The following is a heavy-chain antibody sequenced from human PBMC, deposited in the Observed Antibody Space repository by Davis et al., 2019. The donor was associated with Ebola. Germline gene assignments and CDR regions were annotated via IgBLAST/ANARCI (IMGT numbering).Heavy chain of an antibody. CDR1: GYTSTSYY. J-gene: IGHJ4*02. D-gene: IGHD6-19*01. V-gene: IGHV1-8*01. CDR3: AGGRRIAVAGTDY. CDR2: MNPNSGNT. Sequence: AASVKVSCKASGYTSTSYYINWVRQATGQGLEWMGWMNPNSGNTGYAQKFQGRVIMTRNTSISTAYMELSNLISEETAVYYCAGGRRIAVAGTDYWGQRTLVTVSS.